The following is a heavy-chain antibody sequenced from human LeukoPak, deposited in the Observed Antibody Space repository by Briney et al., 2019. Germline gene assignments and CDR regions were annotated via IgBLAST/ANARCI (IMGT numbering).Heavy chain of an antibody. Sequence: SETLSLTCTVSGGSISSSSYYWGWIRQPPGKGLEWIGSIYYSGRTYYNPSLKSRVTISVDTSKNQFSLKVSSVTAADTAVYYCARHQLVVIAFDYWGQGTLVTVSS. V-gene: IGHV4-39*01. CDR1: GGSISSSSYY. J-gene: IGHJ4*02. CDR3: ARHQLVVIAFDY. CDR2: IYYSGRT. D-gene: IGHD3-22*01.